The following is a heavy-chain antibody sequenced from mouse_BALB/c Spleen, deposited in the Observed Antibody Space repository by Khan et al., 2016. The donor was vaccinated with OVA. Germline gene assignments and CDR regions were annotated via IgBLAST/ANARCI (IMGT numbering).Heavy chain of an antibody. CDR2: INTYTGEP. J-gene: IGHJ4*01. Sequence: QIQLVQSGPELKKPGETVKISCKASGYTFKNHGMNWVKQAPGKGLKWMGWINTYTGEPTYVEDFKGRFAFSLETSASTAYLQINNLKNEDTATYFGASPPFFSYVMVYWGQGTSVTVSS. V-gene: IGHV9-3-1*01. CDR1: GYTFKNHG. CDR3: ASPPFFSYVMVY.